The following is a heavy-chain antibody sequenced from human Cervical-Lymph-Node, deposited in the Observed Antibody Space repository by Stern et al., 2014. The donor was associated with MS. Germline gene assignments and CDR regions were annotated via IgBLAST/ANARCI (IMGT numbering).Heavy chain of an antibody. Sequence: QVQLMQSGAEVKKPGASVKVSCKASGYTFTSYAMHWVRQAPGQRLEWMGWINAGNGNTKYSQKFQGRVTITRDTSASTAYMELSSLRSEDTAVYYCARDPGKRHYYYYYGMDVWGQGTTVTVSS. V-gene: IGHV1-3*01. CDR2: INAGNGNT. CDR3: ARDPGKRHYYYYYGMDV. CDR1: GYTFTSYA. J-gene: IGHJ6*02. D-gene: IGHD6-25*01.